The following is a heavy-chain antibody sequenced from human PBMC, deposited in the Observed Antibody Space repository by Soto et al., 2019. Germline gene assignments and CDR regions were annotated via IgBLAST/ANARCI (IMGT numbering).Heavy chain of an antibody. CDR3: AKDMRVDYGDYVASGDY. CDR1: GFTFSSYG. D-gene: IGHD4-17*01. Sequence: QVQLVESGGGVVQPGRSLRLSCAASGFTFSSYGMHWVRQAPGKGLEWVAVISYDGSNKYYADSVKGRFTISRDNSKNTLYLQMNSLRAEDTAVYYCAKDMRVDYGDYVASGDYWGQGTLVTVSS. CDR2: ISYDGSNK. V-gene: IGHV3-30*18. J-gene: IGHJ4*02.